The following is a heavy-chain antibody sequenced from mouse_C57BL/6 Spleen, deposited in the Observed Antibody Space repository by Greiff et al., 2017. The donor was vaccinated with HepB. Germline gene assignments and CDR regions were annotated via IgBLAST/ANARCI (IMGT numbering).Heavy chain of an antibody. D-gene: IGHD1-1*01. CDR1: GSTFTSYW. Sequence: QVQLKQPGAELVKPGASVKMSCKASGSTFTSYWITWVKQRPGQGLEWIGDIYPGSGSTNYNEKFKSKATLTVDTSSSTAYMQLSSLTSEDSAVYYCARGITKTFAYWGQGTLVTVSA. CDR2: IYPGSGST. J-gene: IGHJ3*01. CDR3: ARGITKTFAY. V-gene: IGHV1-55*01.